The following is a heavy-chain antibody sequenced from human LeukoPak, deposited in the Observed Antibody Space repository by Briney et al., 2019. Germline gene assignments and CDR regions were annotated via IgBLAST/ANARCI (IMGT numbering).Heavy chain of an antibody. CDR1: GFTFSSYA. CDR3: AKVGITGTQRPYYFDY. V-gene: IGHV3-23*01. CDR2: ISGSGGST. Sequence: GGSLRLSCAASGFTFSSYAMSWVRQAPGKGLEWVSAISGSGGSTYYADSVKGRFTISRDNSKNTLYLQMNSLRAEDTAVYYCAKVGITGTQRPYYFDYWGQGTLVTVSS. J-gene: IGHJ4*02. D-gene: IGHD1-20*01.